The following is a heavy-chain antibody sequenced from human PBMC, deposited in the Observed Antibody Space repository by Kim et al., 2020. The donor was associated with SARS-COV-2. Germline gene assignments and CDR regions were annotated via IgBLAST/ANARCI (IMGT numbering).Heavy chain of an antibody. Sequence: YNPSRKSRVTISVDTSKNQFSLKLNSVTAADTALYYCARVSSEFDDAFDIWGQGTMVTVSS. J-gene: IGHJ3*02. CDR3: ARVSSEFDDAFDI. V-gene: IGHV4-31*02.